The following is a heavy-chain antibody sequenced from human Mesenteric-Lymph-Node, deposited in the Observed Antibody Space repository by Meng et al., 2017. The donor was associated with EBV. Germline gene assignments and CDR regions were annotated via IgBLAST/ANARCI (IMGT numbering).Heavy chain of an antibody. CDR2: IFHTGST. CDR1: GGSISSTKG. D-gene: IGHD4-17*01. Sequence: QVGLQELGPGLVSPSGPLSRTCAVSGGSISSTKGWGWVRQPPGKGLEWIGEIFHTGSTNYNPSLKSRLTMSVDKSKNQLSLKLTSVTAADTAVYYCATVGDYGDYVGLDNWGQGTLVTVSS. V-gene: IGHV4-4*02. J-gene: IGHJ4*02. CDR3: ATVGDYGDYVGLDN.